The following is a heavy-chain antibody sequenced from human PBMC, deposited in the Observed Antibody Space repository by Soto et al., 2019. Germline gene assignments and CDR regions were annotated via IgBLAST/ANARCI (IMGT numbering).Heavy chain of an antibody. V-gene: IGHV3-66*01. D-gene: IGHD1-26*01. Sequence: PASGFTVSSDYMSWVRQAPGKGLEWGSVIYSGCSTYYADSVKGRFTISRDNSKNTLYLQMNSLRAEDTAVYYCARDPGDRNGVSVWGQGTTVTVSS. CDR1: GFTVSSDY. J-gene: IGHJ6*02. CDR2: IYSGCST. CDR3: ARDPGDRNGVSV.